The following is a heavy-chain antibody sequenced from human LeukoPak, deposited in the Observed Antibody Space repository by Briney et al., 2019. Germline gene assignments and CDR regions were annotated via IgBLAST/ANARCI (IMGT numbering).Heavy chain of an antibody. Sequence: VASVKVSCKASGYTFTGYYMHWVRQAPGQGLEWMGWINPNRGGTKYAQKFQGRVTMTRDTSINTVYMELSRLRSDDTAVYYCARAGSNGVGDYWGQGTLVTVSS. CDR1: GYTFTGYY. J-gene: IGHJ4*02. D-gene: IGHD1-26*01. CDR2: INPNRGGT. V-gene: IGHV1-2*02. CDR3: ARAGSNGVGDY.